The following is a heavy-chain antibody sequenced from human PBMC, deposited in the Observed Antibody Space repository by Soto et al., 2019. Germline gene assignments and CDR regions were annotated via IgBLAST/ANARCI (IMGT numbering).Heavy chain of an antibody. CDR2: IYYSGST. CDR3: ARRRGGNSSGWYGGPFDY. Sequence: SETLSLTCTVSGGSVSSGSYYWSWIRQPPGKGLEWIGYIYYSGSTNYSPSLKSRVTISVDTSKNQFSLKLSSVTAADTAVYYCARRRGGNSSGWYGGPFDYWGQGTLVTVSS. V-gene: IGHV4-61*01. J-gene: IGHJ4*02. CDR1: GGSVSSGSYY. D-gene: IGHD6-19*01.